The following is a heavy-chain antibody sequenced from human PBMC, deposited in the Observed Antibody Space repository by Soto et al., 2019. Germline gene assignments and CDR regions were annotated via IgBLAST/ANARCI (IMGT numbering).Heavy chain of an antibody. CDR1: GGSFSGYY. J-gene: IGHJ6*02. CDR2: INHSGST. Sequence: SETLSLTCAVYGGSFSGYYWSWIRQPPGKGLEWIGEINHSGSTNYNPSLKSRVTISVDTSKNQFSLKLSSVTAADTAVYYCARGETLRQRYYGMDVWGQGTTVTVSS. V-gene: IGHV4-34*01. CDR3: ARGETLRQRYYGMDV.